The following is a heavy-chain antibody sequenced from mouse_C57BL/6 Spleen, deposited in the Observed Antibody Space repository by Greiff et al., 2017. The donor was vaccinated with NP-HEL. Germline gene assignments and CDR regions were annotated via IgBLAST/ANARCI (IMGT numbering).Heavy chain of an antibody. J-gene: IGHJ4*01. CDR2: IWRGGST. CDR1: GFSLTSYG. D-gene: IGHD2-5*01. V-gene: IGHV2-5*01. Sequence: QVQLQQSGPGLVQPSQSLSITCTVSGFSLTSYGVHWVRQSPGKGLEWLGVIWRGGSTDYNAAFMSRLSITKDNSKSQVFFKMNSLQADDTAIYYCAKPYYSNYDAMDYWGQGTSVTVSS. CDR3: AKPYYSNYDAMDY.